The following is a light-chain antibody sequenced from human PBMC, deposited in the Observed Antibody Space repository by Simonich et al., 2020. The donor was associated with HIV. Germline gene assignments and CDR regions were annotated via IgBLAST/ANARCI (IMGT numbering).Light chain of an antibody. J-gene: IGKJ1*01. CDR3: QQYKSYSRT. V-gene: IGKV1-5*03. CDR2: KAS. CDR1: QSISTW. Sequence: DIQMTQSPSTLSASVGDRVTITCLASQSISTWLAWYQQKPGKAPKLLIYKASSLESGAPSRFSGSGSGTEFTLTIFSLQPDDFAIYYCQQYKSYSRTFGQGTKVEI.